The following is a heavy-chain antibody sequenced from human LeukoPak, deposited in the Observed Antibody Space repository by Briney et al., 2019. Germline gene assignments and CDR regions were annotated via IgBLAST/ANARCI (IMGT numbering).Heavy chain of an antibody. CDR1: GFTFSSYE. CDR3: AREIVVVPAAPYGMDV. CDR2: ISSRGSTI. D-gene: IGHD2-2*01. V-gene: IGHV3-48*03. J-gene: IGHJ6*02. Sequence: GGSLRLSCAASGFTFSSYEMNWVRQAPGKGLEWVSYISSRGSTIYYADSVQGRFTISRDNAKTSLYLQMTSLRAEDTAVYYCAREIVVVPAAPYGMDVWGQGTTVPVSS.